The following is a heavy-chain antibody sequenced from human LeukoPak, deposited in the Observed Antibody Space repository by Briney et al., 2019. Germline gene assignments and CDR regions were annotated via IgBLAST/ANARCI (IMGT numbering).Heavy chain of an antibody. Sequence: ASVKVSCKASGYTFTSYGISWVRQAPGQGLEWMGWISAYNGNTNYAQKLQGRVTMTTDTSTSTAYMELRSLRSDDTAVYYCARDLTYNYDILTGAGDYWGQGTLVTVSS. V-gene: IGHV1-18*01. CDR1: GYTFTSYG. D-gene: IGHD3-9*01. CDR2: ISAYNGNT. J-gene: IGHJ4*02. CDR3: ARDLTYNYDILTGAGDY.